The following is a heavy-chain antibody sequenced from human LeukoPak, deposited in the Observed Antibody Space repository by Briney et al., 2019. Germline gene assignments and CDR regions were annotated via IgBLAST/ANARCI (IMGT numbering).Heavy chain of an antibody. V-gene: IGHV4-59*06. D-gene: IGHD3-3*02. CDR3: ARAFADTDNYFDY. CDR1: GGSISSYY. J-gene: IGHJ4*02. CDR2: IYYSGST. Sequence: SETLSLTCTVSGGSISSYYWSWIRQHPGKGLEWIGYIYYSGSTYYNPSLKSRVTISVDTSKNQFSLKLSSVTAADTAVYYCARAFADTDNYFDYWGQGTLVTVSS.